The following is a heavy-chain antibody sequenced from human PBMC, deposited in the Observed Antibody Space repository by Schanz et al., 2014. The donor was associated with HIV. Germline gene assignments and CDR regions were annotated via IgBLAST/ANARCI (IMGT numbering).Heavy chain of an antibody. CDR3: ARGDFGGNSVDY. CDR1: GGSFRGYY. D-gene: IGHD2-21*02. Sequence: QVQLQQWGAGLLKPSETLSLTCAVYGGSFRGYYWTWIRQFPGMGLEWIGKVRHTGGTNYNPSLKSRAPMSVDTSKTQFSLKLTSVTAADTAVYFCARGDFGGNSVDYWGHGNLVTVSS. CDR2: VRHTGGT. J-gene: IGHJ4*01. V-gene: IGHV4-34*01.